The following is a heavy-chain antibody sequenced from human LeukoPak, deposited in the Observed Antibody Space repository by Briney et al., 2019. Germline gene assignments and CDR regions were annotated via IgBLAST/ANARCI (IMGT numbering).Heavy chain of an antibody. CDR2: FDPGDDET. Sequence: ASVKVSCRVSGYSLSELSTHWVRQAPGQGLEWMGGFDPGDDETIYAQKFQGRVTMTEDTSTDTAYLELSSLRSEDTAVYFCATEKDLLLDSWGQGTPVTVSS. D-gene: IGHD1-26*01. J-gene: IGHJ5*01. CDR1: GYSLSELS. V-gene: IGHV1-24*01. CDR3: ATEKDLLLDS.